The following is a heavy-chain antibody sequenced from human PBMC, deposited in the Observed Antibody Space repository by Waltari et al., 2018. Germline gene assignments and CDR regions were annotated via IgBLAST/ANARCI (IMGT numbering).Heavy chain of an antibody. D-gene: IGHD3-9*01. Sequence: EVQLEESGGGVVQPGGSLRLSCAASGFTFDDFAMHWVSHAPGSGLDWVSLITWDGRSTYYADSVKGRFASSRDNGKDFLYLQMNSLRPEDTALYYCVKEAAGYDSLIANGLDVWGQGTTVTVSS. CDR3: VKEAAGYDSLIANGLDV. CDR2: ITWDGRST. CDR1: GFTFDDFA. J-gene: IGHJ6*02. V-gene: IGHV3-43D*04.